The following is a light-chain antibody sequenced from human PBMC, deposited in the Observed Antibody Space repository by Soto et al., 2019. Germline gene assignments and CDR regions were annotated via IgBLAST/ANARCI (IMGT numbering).Light chain of an antibody. V-gene: IGKV1-39*01. CDR3: QQSYSSPRA. CDR2: TAS. J-gene: IGKJ1*01. Sequence: DIQMTQSPSTLSASVGDRVTITCRASQSVSRWLAWYKQKPGKAPKLLIYTASSLQSGVPSRFSGSGSGTDFTLTISSLQPEDFATYYCQQSYSSPRAFGQGTKVDIK. CDR1: QSVSRW.